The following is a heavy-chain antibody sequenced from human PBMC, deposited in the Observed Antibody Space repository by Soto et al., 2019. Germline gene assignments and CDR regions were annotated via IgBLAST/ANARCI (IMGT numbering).Heavy chain of an antibody. CDR1: GFSLNTDGEG. CDR3: AHSRNLITEDAQVGDFDY. J-gene: IGHJ4*02. Sequence: QIALKESGPTPVKPTQTLTLTCSFSGFSLNTDGEGVGWVSQPPGEALEWLALIYWDADERYSPSLKTRLTIIKHPSKNQVVLIMHNMDPEDTATYPCAHSRNLITEDAQVGDFDYWGQGTLVTVSS. CDR2: IYWDADE. D-gene: IGHD3-10*01. V-gene: IGHV2-5*02.